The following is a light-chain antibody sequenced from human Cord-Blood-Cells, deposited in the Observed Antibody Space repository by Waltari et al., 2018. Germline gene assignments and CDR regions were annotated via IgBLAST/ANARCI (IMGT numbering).Light chain of an antibody. CDR2: EVS. CDR1: SSDVGGYNY. V-gene: IGLV2-8*01. J-gene: IGLJ2*01. CDR3: SSYAGSNDYVV. Sequence: QSALTQPPSASGSPGQSVTISCTGTSSDVGGYNYVSWYQQHPGKAPKRMIYEVSKRRSGVPDRFAGSKSGNTASLTVSGLQAEDEADYYGSSYAGSNDYVVFGGGTKLTVL.